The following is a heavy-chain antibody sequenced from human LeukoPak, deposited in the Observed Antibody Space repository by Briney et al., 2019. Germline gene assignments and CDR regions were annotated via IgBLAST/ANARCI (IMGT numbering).Heavy chain of an antibody. CDR1: GGSISSYY. D-gene: IGHD5-24*01. CDR3: ARGDGYNHDY. Sequence: KPSETLSLTCTVSGGSISSYYWSWIRQPPGKGLEWIGYIYYSGSTNYNPSLKSRVTISVDRSKNQFSLNLSSVTAADTAVYYCARGDGYNHDYWGQGTLVTVSS. V-gene: IGHV4-59*12. CDR2: IYYSGST. J-gene: IGHJ4*02.